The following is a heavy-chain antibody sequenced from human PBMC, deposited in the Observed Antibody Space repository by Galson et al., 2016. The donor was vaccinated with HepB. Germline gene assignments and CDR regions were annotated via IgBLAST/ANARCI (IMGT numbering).Heavy chain of an antibody. V-gene: IGHV3-23*01. D-gene: IGHD1-26*01. CDR3: AKDGRSGYPPSYFAGYYFDY. CDR1: GFTFSSYA. Sequence: SLRLSCAASGFTFSSYAMCWVRQAPGKGLEWVSAISGSGGSTYYADSVKGRFTISRDNSKNTLYLQMNSLGAEDTAVYYCAKDGRSGYPPSYFAGYYFDYWGQGTLVTVSS. J-gene: IGHJ4*02. CDR2: ISGSGGST.